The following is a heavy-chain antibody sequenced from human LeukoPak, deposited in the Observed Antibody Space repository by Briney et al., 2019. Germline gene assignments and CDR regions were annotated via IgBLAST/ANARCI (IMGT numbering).Heavy chain of an antibody. CDR2: IYNSGST. J-gene: IGHJ2*01. CDR1: LGSISSYS. Sequence: PSETLSLTCNVSLGSISSYSWTWIRQPAGKGLEWIGRIYNSGSTNYDPSLESRVTMSVDTSKKQLSLKLSSVTAADTAVYYCARDALGMLGVWYFDLWGHGTLVTVSS. V-gene: IGHV4-4*07. D-gene: IGHD3-10*02. CDR3: ARDALGMLGVWYFDL.